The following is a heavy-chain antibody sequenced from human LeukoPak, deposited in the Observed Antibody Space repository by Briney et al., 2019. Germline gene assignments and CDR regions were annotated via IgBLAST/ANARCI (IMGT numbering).Heavy chain of an antibody. CDR2: IIPIFGTA. D-gene: IGHD6-19*01. Sequence: GASVKVSCKASGGTFSSYAISLVRQDPGQGLEWMGGIIPIFGTANYAQKFQGRVTITADESTSTAYMELSSLRSEDTVVYYCARVPERHSSGWFSGLDWGQGTLVTVSS. CDR3: ARVPERHSSGWFSGLD. J-gene: IGHJ4*02. CDR1: GGTFSSYA. V-gene: IGHV1-69*01.